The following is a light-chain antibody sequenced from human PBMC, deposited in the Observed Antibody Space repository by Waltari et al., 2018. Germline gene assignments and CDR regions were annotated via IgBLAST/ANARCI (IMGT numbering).Light chain of an antibody. Sequence: SYELTQPPSVSVSPGQTASITCSGDKLGDKYACWYQQKPGQSPVLVIYQDRKRPSWIPVRFSGDNYGNTATLTISGTQAMDEADYYCQAWDSSTVVFGGGTKLTVL. CDR1: KLGDKY. CDR3: QAWDSSTVV. CDR2: QDR. J-gene: IGLJ2*01. V-gene: IGLV3-1*01.